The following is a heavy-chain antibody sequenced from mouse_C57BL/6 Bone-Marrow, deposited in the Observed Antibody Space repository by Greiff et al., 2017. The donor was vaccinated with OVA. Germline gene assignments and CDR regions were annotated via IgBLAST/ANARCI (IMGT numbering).Heavy chain of an antibody. CDR3: ASGGSGYFPFAY. J-gene: IGHJ3*01. Sequence: VKLVESGPGLVAPSQSLSITCTVSGFSLTSYGVDWVRQSPGKGLEWLGVIWGVGSTNYNSALKSRLSISKDNAKSQVFLKMNRLQTDDTAMYYCASGGSGYFPFAYWGQGTLVTVSA. CDR1: GFSLTSYG. CDR2: IWGVGST. V-gene: IGHV2-6*01. D-gene: IGHD3-2*02.